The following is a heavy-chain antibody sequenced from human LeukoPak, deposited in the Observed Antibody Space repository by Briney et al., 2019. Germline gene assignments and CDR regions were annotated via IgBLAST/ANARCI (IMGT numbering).Heavy chain of an antibody. D-gene: IGHD6-13*01. CDR2: IYYSGST. V-gene: IGHV4-39*02. CDR1: GGSISSSSYY. Sequence: SETLSLTCTVSGGSISSSSYYWGWIRQPPGKGLEWIGSIYYSGSTYYNPSLKSRLTISVDTSKNQFSLKLSSVTAADTAVYYCARDSIEAAAGTPRQLLLHFCSSCLGPSAVHYYYMDVWGKGTTVTVSS. J-gene: IGHJ6*03. CDR3: ARDSIEAAAGTPRQLLLHFCSSCLGPSAVHYYYMDV.